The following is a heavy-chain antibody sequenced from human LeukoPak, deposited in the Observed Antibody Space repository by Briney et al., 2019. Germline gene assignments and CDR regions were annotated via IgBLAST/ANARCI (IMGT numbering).Heavy chain of an antibody. CDR1: GGSVSSGSHY. Sequence: PPETLSLTCTVSGGSVSSGSHYWSWIRQPPGKGLEWIGYIYYSGSTNYNPSLKSRVTISVDTSKNQFSLKLSSVTAADTAVYYCAREDRYGDYLDYWGQGTLVTVSS. CDR2: IYYSGST. J-gene: IGHJ4*02. D-gene: IGHD4-17*01. CDR3: AREDRYGDYLDY. V-gene: IGHV4-61*01.